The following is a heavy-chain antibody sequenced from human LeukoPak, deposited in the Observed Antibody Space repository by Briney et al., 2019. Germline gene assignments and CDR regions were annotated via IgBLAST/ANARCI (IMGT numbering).Heavy chain of an antibody. Sequence: PGGSLRLSCAASGFTFSSYWMHWVRQAPGKGLVWVSRISSDESRTNYADSVKGRFTISRDNAKNTVYLQMNSLRAEDTAVYYCARVRAVAGTEVLYYFDYWGQGTLVTVSS. CDR2: ISSDESRT. CDR1: GFTFSSYW. CDR3: ARVRAVAGTEVLYYFDY. V-gene: IGHV3-74*01. D-gene: IGHD6-19*01. J-gene: IGHJ4*02.